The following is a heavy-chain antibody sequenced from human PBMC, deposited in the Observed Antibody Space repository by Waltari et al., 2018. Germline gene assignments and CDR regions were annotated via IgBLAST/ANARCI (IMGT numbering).Heavy chain of an antibody. J-gene: IGHJ4*02. D-gene: IGHD6-19*01. CDR3: ARRGGSGRAFDY. CDR1: GGSFGNSSYY. CDR2: IYYSGNT. Sequence: QLHLQESGPGLVKPSETLSLTCTVSGGSFGNSSYYWGWVRHPPGKGLEWIGSIYYSGNTYYNPSLKSRLTISVDTSKNQFSLKLSSVTAADTAVYYCARRGGSGRAFDYWGQGTLVTVSS. V-gene: IGHV4-39*01.